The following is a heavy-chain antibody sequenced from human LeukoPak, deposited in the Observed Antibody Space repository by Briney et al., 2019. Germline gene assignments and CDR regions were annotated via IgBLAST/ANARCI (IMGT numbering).Heavy chain of an antibody. CDR1: GGSISSYY. J-gene: IGHJ4*02. D-gene: IGHD4-17*01. V-gene: IGHV4-59*01. CDR3: ASSLNGDYVEVRFDY. Sequence: SSETLSLTCTVSGGSISSYYWSWIRQPPGKGLEWIGYIYYSGSTNYNPSLKSRVTISVDTSKNQFSLKLSSVTAADTAVYYCASSLNGDYVEVRFDYWGQGTLVTVSS. CDR2: IYYSGST.